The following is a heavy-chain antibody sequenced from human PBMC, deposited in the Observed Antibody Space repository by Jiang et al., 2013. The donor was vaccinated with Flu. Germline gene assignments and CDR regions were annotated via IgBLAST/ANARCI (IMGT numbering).Heavy chain of an antibody. D-gene: IGHD2-15*01. Sequence: GLVKPSQTLSLTCTVSGGSISSGDYYWSWIRQPPGKGLEWIGYIYYSGSTYYNPSLKSRVTISVDTSKNQFSLKLSSVTAADTAVYYCARESIVVVVAGYYYGMDVWGQGTTVTVSS. CDR3: ARESIVVVVAGYYYGMDV. CDR2: IYYSGST. J-gene: IGHJ6*02. CDR1: GGSISSGDYY. V-gene: IGHV4-30-4*01.